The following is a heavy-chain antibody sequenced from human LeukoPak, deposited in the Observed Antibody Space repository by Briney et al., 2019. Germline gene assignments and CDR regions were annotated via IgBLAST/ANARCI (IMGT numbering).Heavy chain of an antibody. V-gene: IGHV3-15*01. D-gene: IGHD2-2*01. J-gene: IGHJ4*02. CDR2: IKSKTDGGTT. Sequence: GGSLRLSCTASGFTFSNAWMSWVRQAPGKGLEWVGRIKSKTDGGTTDYAAPVKGRFTISRDDSKNTLYLQMNSLKTEDTAVYYCTADMYQLHEDYWGQGTLVTVSS. CDR1: GFTFSNAW. CDR3: TADMYQLHEDY.